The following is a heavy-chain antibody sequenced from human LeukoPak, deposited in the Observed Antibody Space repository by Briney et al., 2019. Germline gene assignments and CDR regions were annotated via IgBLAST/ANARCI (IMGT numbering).Heavy chain of an antibody. CDR2: ISWNSDTI. Sequence: GGSLRLSCAVSGFTFDDYAMHWVRLVPGKGLEWVSGISWNSDTIGYGDSVKGRFTISRDNAKNSLYLQMNSLRAEDTAVYYCARLAGRIMITFGGVIVRTAFDYWGQGTLVTVSS. D-gene: IGHD3-16*02. J-gene: IGHJ4*02. CDR1: GFTFDDYA. CDR3: ARLAGRIMITFGGVIVRTAFDY. V-gene: IGHV3-9*01.